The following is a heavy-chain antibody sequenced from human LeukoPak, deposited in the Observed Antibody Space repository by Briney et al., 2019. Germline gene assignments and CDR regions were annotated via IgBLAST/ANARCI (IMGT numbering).Heavy chain of an antibody. V-gene: IGHV4-30-4*01. Sequence: SQTLSLTYTVSGGSISSGDYYWSWIRQPPGKCLEWIAYIYYSGSTYYNPSLKSRVTMSADTSKNQLSLKLSSVTAADTAVYYCARPYYYDSRIDPWGQGILVTVSS. J-gene: IGHJ5*02. CDR2: IYYSGST. D-gene: IGHD3-22*01. CDR3: ARPYYYDSRIDP. CDR1: GGSISSGDYY.